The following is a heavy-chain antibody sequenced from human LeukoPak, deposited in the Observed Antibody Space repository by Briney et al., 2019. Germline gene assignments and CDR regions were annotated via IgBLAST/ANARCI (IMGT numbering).Heavy chain of an antibody. V-gene: IGHV1-46*01. Sequence: GASVKVSCKASGYTFTSYYMHWVRQAPGQGLEWMGIINPSGGSTSYAQKFQGRVTMTRDMSTSTVYMELSSLRSEDTAVYYCARGRTTMIVVAGGNWFDPWGQGTLVTVSS. CDR3: ARGRTTMIVVAGGNWFDP. CDR2: INPSGGST. J-gene: IGHJ5*02. CDR1: GYTFTSYY. D-gene: IGHD3-22*01.